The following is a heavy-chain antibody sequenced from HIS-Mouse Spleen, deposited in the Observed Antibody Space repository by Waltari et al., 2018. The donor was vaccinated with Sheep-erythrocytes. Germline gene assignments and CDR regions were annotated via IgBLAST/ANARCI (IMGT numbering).Heavy chain of an antibody. Sequence: AASGFTFSSYWMSWVRQAPGKGLEWVANIKQDGSEKYYVDSWNGEFTISRDNAKNSLYLQMNSLRAEDTAVYYCASAVGYYDFWSGYSGWGYFDYWGQGTLVTVSS. D-gene: IGHD3-3*01. J-gene: IGHJ4*02. CDR2: IKQDGSEK. V-gene: IGHV3-7*01. CDR1: GFTFSSYW. CDR3: ASAVGYYDFWSGYSGWGYFDY.